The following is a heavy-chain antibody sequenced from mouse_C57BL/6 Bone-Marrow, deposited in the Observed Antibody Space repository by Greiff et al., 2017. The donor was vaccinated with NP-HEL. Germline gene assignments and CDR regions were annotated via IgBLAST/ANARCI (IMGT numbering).Heavy chain of an antibody. J-gene: IGHJ3*01. D-gene: IGHD2-2*01. Sequence: QVQLQQPGAELVMPGASVKLSCPASVYPFTIYFMHWVKQRPGQGLEWIGEIDPSDSYTNYNQKFKGKSTLTVDKSSSTAYMQLSSLTSEDSAVYYCAREEIYYGYGGFAYWGQGTRVTGSA. V-gene: IGHV1-69*01. CDR1: VYPFTIYF. CDR3: AREEIYYGYGGFAY. CDR2: IDPSDSYT.